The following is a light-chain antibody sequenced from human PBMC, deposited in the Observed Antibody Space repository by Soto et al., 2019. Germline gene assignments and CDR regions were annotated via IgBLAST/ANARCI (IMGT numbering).Light chain of an antibody. CDR3: QQYGSSLTWT. J-gene: IGKJ1*01. CDR2: GAS. Sequence: ELVMTQSPATLSLSPGERDTLSCMASQSVSSNLAWYQQTPGQAPRLLIYGASTRANGIPARFSGSGSGTDFTLTISRLEPQDFAMYYCQQYGSSLTWTFGQGTKVDIK. V-gene: IGKV3-20*01. CDR1: QSVSSN.